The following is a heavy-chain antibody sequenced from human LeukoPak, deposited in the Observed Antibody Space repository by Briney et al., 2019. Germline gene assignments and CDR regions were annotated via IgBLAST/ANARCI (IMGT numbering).Heavy chain of an antibody. D-gene: IGHD3-10*01. V-gene: IGHV4-34*01. CDR2: INHSGST. Sequence: SETLSLTCAVYGGSFSGYYWSWIRQPPGKGLEWIGEINHSGSTNYNPSLKSRVTISVGTSKNQFSLKLSSVTAADTAVYYCARGDGSGSYLGWFDPWGQGTLVTVSS. CDR3: ARGDGSGSYLGWFDP. CDR1: GGSFSGYY. J-gene: IGHJ5*02.